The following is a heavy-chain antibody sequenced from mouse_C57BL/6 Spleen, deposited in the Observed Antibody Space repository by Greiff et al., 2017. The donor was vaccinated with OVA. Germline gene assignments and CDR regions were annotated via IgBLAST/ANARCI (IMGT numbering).Heavy chain of an antibody. D-gene: IGHD2-2*01. CDR1: GYTFTSYG. CDR2: IYIGNGYT. CDR3: ARWSYGYSYYFDY. J-gene: IGHJ2*01. Sequence: VQLKESGAELVRPGSSVKMSCKTSGYTFTSYGINWVKQRPGQGLEWIGYIYIGNGYTEYNEKFKGKATLTSDTSSSTAYMQLSSLTSEDSAIYFCARWSYGYSYYFDYWGQGTTLTVSS. V-gene: IGHV1-58*01.